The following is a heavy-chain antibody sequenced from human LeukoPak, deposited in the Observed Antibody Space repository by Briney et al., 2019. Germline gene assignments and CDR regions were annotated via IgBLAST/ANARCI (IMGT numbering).Heavy chain of an antibody. V-gene: IGHV3-33*01. J-gene: IGHJ4*02. CDR3: ASSNWNGESLSDY. Sequence: GGSLRLSCAASGFTFSSYGMHWVRQAPGKGLEWVAVIWYDGSNKYYADSVKGRFTISRDNFKNTLYLQMNSLRAEDTAVHYCASSNWNGESLSDYWGQGTLVTVSS. CDR1: GFTFSSYG. CDR2: IWYDGSNK. D-gene: IGHD1-20*01.